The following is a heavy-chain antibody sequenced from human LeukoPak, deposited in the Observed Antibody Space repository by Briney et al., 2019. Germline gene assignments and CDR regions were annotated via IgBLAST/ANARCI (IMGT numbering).Heavy chain of an antibody. V-gene: IGHV3-23*01. CDR2: INGSGGST. Sequence: PGGSLRLSCAASGFTFSSYAMRWVRQAPGKGLEWVSAINGSGGSTYYADSVKGRFTISRDNSKNTLYLQMNSLRAEDTAVYYCAKPLGYNWNYWFDPWGQGTLVTVSS. J-gene: IGHJ5*02. D-gene: IGHD1-7*01. CDR1: GFTFSSYA. CDR3: AKPLGYNWNYWFDP.